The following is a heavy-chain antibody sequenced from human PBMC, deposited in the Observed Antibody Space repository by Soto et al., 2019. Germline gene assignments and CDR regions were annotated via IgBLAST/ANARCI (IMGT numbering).Heavy chain of an antibody. Sequence: GESLKISCKGSGYSFTSYWISWVRQMPGKGLEWMGRIDPSDSYTNYSPSFQGHVTISADKSISTAYLQWSSLKASDTAMYYCARLNDYGDSRCYYYGMDVWGQGTTVTVSS. J-gene: IGHJ6*02. CDR2: IDPSDSYT. V-gene: IGHV5-10-1*01. CDR3: ARLNDYGDSRCYYYGMDV. D-gene: IGHD4-17*01. CDR1: GYSFTSYW.